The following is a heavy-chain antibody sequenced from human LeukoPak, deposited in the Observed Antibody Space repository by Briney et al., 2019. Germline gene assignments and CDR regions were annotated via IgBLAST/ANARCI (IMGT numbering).Heavy chain of an antibody. J-gene: IGHJ4*02. CDR3: ARDHLGTDHPFDY. CDR2: INPHNGDT. CDR1: GYTFTGYY. V-gene: IGHV1-2*02. Sequence: GASVKVSCKASGYTFTGYYMHWARQAPGQGLEWMGWINPHNGDTNYAQKFQGRVTMTRDTSISTAYMELSRLRSDDTAVYYCARDHLGTDHPFDYWGQGTLVTVSS. D-gene: IGHD7-27*01.